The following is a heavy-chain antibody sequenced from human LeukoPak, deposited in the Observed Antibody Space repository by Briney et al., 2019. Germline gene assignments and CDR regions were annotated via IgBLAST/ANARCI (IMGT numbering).Heavy chain of an antibody. J-gene: IGHJ5*02. Sequence: GGSLRLSCAASGFTFSSYAMSWGRQAPGKGLEWVSAISGSGGTTYYADSVKGRFTISRDNSKNTLYLQMNSLRAEDTAVYYCVGPARSSSCCSWGQGTLVTVSS. CDR2: ISGSGGTT. D-gene: IGHD6-13*01. CDR3: VGPARSSSCCS. V-gene: IGHV3-23*01. CDR1: GFTFSSYA.